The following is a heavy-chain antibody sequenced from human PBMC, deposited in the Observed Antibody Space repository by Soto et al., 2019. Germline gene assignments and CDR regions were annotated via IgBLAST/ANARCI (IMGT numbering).Heavy chain of an antibody. J-gene: IGHJ1*01. V-gene: IGHV3-23*01. D-gene: IGHD4-17*01. CDR1: GFTFKNYA. Sequence: EVNLLESGGGVVQPGESLRISCVGSGFTFKNYAMTWVRQAPGKGLEWVSGTTGSGANKHYADSVRGRFTISRGNSKKTLYLEMKSLRVEDTAVYYCAKDGDFGEDGPAEYFEHWGQGTLVTVSS. CDR2: TTGSGANK. CDR3: AKDGDFGEDGPAEYFEH.